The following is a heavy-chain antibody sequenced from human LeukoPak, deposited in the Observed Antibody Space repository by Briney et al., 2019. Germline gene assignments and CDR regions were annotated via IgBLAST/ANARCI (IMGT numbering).Heavy chain of an antibody. CDR1: GFTFSNYA. Sequence: GGSLRLSCAATGFTFSNYAIHWGRQAPGKGLEWVAFISDDGSRQHFADSVKGRFTISRDNSKNTLNLQMNSLRAEDTAVYYCVKDRGGTYTLDYWGQGTLVTVSS. D-gene: IGHD3-16*01. CDR3: VKDRGGTYTLDY. J-gene: IGHJ4*02. V-gene: IGHV3-30-3*01. CDR2: ISDDGSRQ.